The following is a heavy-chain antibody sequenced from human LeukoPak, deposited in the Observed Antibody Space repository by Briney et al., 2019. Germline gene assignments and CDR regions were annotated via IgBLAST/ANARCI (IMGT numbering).Heavy chain of an antibody. Sequence: GGSLRLSCAASGFTFSSYGIRFVRQAPGKGLGRVADISDDGSNKYYGDSVKGRYSISRDNTKNTVYLQMNNLRAEDTAVKDCAKDWGFHYATGSYCDYWGQGTLVTVSS. CDR3: AKDWGFHYATGSYCDY. CDR2: ISDDGSNK. V-gene: IGHV3-30*18. CDR1: GFTFSSYG. D-gene: IGHD3-10*01. J-gene: IGHJ4*02.